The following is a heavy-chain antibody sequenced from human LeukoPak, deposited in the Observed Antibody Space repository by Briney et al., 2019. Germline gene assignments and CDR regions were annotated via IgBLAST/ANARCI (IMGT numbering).Heavy chain of an antibody. Sequence: SGGSLGLSCAASGFTFSSYSMNWVRQAPGKGLEWVSSISSSSGYIYYADSVKGRFTISRDNAKNSLYLQMNSLRGEDTAVYYCARLGYCSGARCPNFDYWGQGTLVTVSS. CDR2: ISSSSGYI. CDR1: GFTFSSYS. D-gene: IGHD2-15*01. CDR3: ARLGYCSGARCPNFDY. V-gene: IGHV3-21*01. J-gene: IGHJ4*02.